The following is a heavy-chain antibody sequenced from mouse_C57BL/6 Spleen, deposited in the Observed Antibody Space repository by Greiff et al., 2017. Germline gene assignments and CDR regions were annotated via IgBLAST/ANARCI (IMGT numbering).Heavy chain of an antibody. CDR2: INPSNGGT. D-gene: IGHD4-1*01. V-gene: IGHV1-53*01. CDR3: ARVGTTYYYAMDY. CDR1: GYTFTSYW. J-gene: IGHJ4*01. Sequence: VQLQQSGTELVKPGASVKLSCKASGYTFTSYWMHWVKQRPGQGLEWIGNINPSNGGTNYNEKFKSKATLTVDKSSSTAYMQLSSLTSEDSAVYYCARVGTTYYYAMDYWGQGTSVTVSS.